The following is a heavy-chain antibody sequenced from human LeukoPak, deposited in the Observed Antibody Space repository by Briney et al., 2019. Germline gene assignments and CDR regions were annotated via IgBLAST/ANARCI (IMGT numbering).Heavy chain of an antibody. CDR2: ISSSGTTT. Sequence: GGSPRLSCAASGFTFRNYEMTWVRQAPGKGLEWVSYISSSGTTTYYADSVKGRFTISRDNARNSLYLQMNTLRAEDTAVYYCARVGSGWGLDYWGQGTLVTVSS. CDR3: ARVGSGWGLDY. J-gene: IGHJ4*02. V-gene: IGHV3-48*03. D-gene: IGHD6-19*01. CDR1: GFTFRNYE.